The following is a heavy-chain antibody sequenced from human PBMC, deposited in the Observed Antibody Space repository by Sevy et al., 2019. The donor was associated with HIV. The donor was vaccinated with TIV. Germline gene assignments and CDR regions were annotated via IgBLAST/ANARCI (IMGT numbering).Heavy chain of an antibody. CDR3: AQETVGRFDS. Sequence: GGSLRLSCAASGFTFSRNWMSWVRQAPGKGLEWVANIKSDGSDKHYVDSVEGRFTISRDNAKNSLYLQMNSLRVEDMAVYYCAQETVGRFDSWGQGTLVTVSS. D-gene: IGHD3-16*01. CDR1: GFTFSRNW. V-gene: IGHV3-7*01. J-gene: IGHJ4*02. CDR2: IKSDGSDK.